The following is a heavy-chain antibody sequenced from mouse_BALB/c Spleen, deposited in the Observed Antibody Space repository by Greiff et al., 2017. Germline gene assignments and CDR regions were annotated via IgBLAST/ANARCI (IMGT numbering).Heavy chain of an antibody. Sequence: DGKLQESGGGLVQPGGSLRLSCATSGFTFTDYYMSWVRQPPGKALEWLGFIRNKANGYTTEYSASVKGRFTISRDNSQSILYLQMNTLRAEDSATYYCARAPYGNFFDYWGQGTTLTVSS. CDR3: ARAPYGNFFDY. J-gene: IGHJ2*01. CDR1: GFTFTDYY. CDR2: IRNKANGYTT. D-gene: IGHD2-1*01. V-gene: IGHV7-3*02.